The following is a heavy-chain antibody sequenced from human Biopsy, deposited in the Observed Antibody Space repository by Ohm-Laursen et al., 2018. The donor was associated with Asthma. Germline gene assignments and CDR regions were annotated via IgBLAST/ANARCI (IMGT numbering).Heavy chain of an antibody. V-gene: IGHV3-15*01. J-gene: IGHJ4*02. CDR2: IRSTNEGGTT. D-gene: IGHD3-10*01. Sequence: SLRLSCAASGFTFSNAWMSWVRQAPGKGLEWLGRIRSTNEGGTTGYAAAVKGRVTISRDDSQNTLYLQMSSLTTEDTAVYFCSTNRLWFGESPYYFDYWGQGSLVTVSS. CDR1: GFTFSNAW. CDR3: STNRLWFGESPYYFDY.